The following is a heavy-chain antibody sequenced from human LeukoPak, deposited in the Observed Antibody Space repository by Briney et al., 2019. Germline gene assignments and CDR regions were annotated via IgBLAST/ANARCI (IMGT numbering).Heavy chain of an antibody. Sequence: SETLSLTCTVSGGSISSGDYYWSWIRQPPGKGLEWIGYVYYSGSTYYNPSLNSRVAISVDTSRNQFSLKVSPVTAADTAVYYCARGVGNGSRTYEFFDYWGQGSLVTVSS. V-gene: IGHV4-30-4*08. J-gene: IGHJ4*02. CDR1: GGSISSGDYY. CDR3: ARGVGNGSRTYEFFDY. D-gene: IGHD3-10*01. CDR2: VYYSGST.